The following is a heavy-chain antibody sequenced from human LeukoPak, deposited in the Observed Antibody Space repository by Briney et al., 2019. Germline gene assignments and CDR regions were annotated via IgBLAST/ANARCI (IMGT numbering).Heavy chain of an antibody. CDR2: IYPGDSDT. CDR3: ACTTDSGSYGGAFDI. Sequence: GESLKISCQGSGYSFTSYWIGWVRQMPGKGLEWMGIIYPGDSDTRYSPSFQGQVTISADKSISTAYLQWSSLKASDTAMYYCACTTDSGSYGGAFDIWGQGTMVTVSS. CDR1: GYSFTSYW. D-gene: IGHD1-26*01. J-gene: IGHJ3*02. V-gene: IGHV5-51*01.